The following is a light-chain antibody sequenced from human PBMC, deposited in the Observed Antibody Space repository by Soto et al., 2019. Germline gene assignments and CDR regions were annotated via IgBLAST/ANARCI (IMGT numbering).Light chain of an antibody. J-gene: IGKJ1*01. CDR2: DAS. V-gene: IGKV3-15*01. CDR3: QQYYNRPPWT. CDR1: QTIINS. Sequence: EIVMTQSPATLSVSPGEGATLSCRASQTIINSLAWYQQKPGQAPRLLLYDASTRATGIPTRFSGSGSGTEFTLTISSLQSEDFAVYDCQQYYNRPPWTFGQGTKVEIK.